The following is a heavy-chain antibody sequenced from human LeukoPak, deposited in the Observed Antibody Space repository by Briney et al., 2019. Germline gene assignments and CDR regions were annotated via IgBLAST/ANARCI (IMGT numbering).Heavy chain of an antibody. CDR1: GFTFSSYS. V-gene: IGHV3-21*01. CDR3: ARVGVAAPFDY. J-gene: IGHJ4*02. CDR2: ISSSSSFI. Sequence: GGSLRLSCAASGFTFSSYSMNWVRQAPGKGLEWVSSISSSSSFIYYADSVKGRFTISRDNAKNSLYLQMNSLRAEDTAVYYCARVGVAAPFDYWGQGTLVTVSS. D-gene: IGHD2-15*01.